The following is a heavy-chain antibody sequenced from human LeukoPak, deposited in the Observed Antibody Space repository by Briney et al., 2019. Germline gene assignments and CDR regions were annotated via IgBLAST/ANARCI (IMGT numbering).Heavy chain of an antibody. D-gene: IGHD3-22*01. Sequence: PGESLKISCNGSGYIFTSYWIGWVRQMPGKGLEWMGIIYPGDSDTRYSPSFQGQVTISADKYISTAYLQWSSLKPSDTAMFYCARQPDSSGSPLYWGQGTLVSVSS. V-gene: IGHV5-51*01. CDR3: ARQPDSSGSPLY. J-gene: IGHJ4*02. CDR1: GYIFTSYW. CDR2: IYPGDSDT.